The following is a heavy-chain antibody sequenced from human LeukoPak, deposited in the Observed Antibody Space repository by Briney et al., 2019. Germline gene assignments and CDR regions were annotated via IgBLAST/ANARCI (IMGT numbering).Heavy chain of an antibody. Sequence: GGSLRLSCAASGFTFSSYAMSWVRQAPGKGLEWVAVIWYDGSNKYYADSVKGRFTISRDNSKNTLYLQMNSLRAEDTAVYYCAKAGYDFWSGHFCSGYMDVWGKGTTVTVSS. D-gene: IGHD3-3*01. CDR1: GFTFSSYA. CDR3: AKAGYDFWSGHFCSGYMDV. V-gene: IGHV3-33*06. CDR2: IWYDGSNK. J-gene: IGHJ6*03.